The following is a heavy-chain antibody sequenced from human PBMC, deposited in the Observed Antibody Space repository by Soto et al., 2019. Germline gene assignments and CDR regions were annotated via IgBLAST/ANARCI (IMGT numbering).Heavy chain of an antibody. J-gene: IGHJ6*02. V-gene: IGHV3-48*02. D-gene: IGHD2-2*01. CDR1: GFTFSSYS. CDR2: ISSSSSTI. Sequence: PGGSLRLSCAAAGFTFSSYSMNWVPQAPGKGLEWVSYISSSSSTIYYADSVKGRFTISRDNAKNSLYLQMNSLRDEDTAVYYCARDHCSSTSCEPPYYYYGMDVWGQGTTVTVSS. CDR3: ARDHCSSTSCEPPYYYYGMDV.